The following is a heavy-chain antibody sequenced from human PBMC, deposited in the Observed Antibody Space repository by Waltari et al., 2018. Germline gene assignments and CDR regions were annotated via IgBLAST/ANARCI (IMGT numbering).Heavy chain of an antibody. D-gene: IGHD1-26*01. CDR3: ARDSGSYFPDY. J-gene: IGHJ4*02. Sequence: GFSSLLSCAASGFTFSSYAMHWVRQAPGKGLEWVAVISYDGSNKYYADSVKGRFTISRDNSKNTLYLQMNSLRAEDTAVYYCARDSGSYFPDYWGQGTLVTVSS. V-gene: IGHV3-30-3*01. CDR2: ISYDGSNK. CDR1: GFTFSSYA.